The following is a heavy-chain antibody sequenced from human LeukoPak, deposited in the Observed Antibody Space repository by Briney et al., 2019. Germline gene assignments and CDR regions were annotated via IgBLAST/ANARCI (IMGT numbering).Heavy chain of an antibody. D-gene: IGHD1-26*01. J-gene: IGHJ4*02. CDR3: VRAGWELDY. CDR1: GLTCGTIW. V-gene: IGHV3-7*01. Sequence: GGCRGLSGAASGLTCGTIWMAWVRQAPGKGLQWVAHIKEDGSEKYYLDSVRGRFTIGRDDAKSSLYLQMTSLRAEDTALYYCVRAGWELDYWGQGTTVTVSS. CDR2: IKEDGSEK.